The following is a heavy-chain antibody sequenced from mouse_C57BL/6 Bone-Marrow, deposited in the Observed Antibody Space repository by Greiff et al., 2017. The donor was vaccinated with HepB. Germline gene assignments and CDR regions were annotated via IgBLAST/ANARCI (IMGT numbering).Heavy chain of an antibody. V-gene: IGHV1-52*01. CDR1: GYTFTSYW. D-gene: IGHD4-1*01. J-gene: IGHJ3*01. CDR3: ARSTGTYLAY. CDR2: IDPSDSET. Sequence: VQLQQPGAELVRPGSSVKLSCKASGYTFTSYWMHWVKQRPIQGLEWIGNIDPSDSETHYNQKFKDKATLTVDKSSSTAYMQLSSLTSEDSAVYYCARSTGTYLAYWGQGTLVTVSA.